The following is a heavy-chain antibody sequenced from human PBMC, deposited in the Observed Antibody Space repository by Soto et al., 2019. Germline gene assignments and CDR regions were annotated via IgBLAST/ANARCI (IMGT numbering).Heavy chain of an antibody. J-gene: IGHJ5*02. CDR3: ARGTELELPSNWFDP. CDR1: GGSFSGYY. V-gene: IGHV4-34*01. D-gene: IGHD1-7*01. Sequence: SETLSLTCAVYGGSFSGYYWSWIRQPPGKGLEWIGEINHSGSTNYNPSLKSRVTISVDTSKNQFSLKLSSVTAADTAVYYCARGTELELPSNWFDPWGQGTLVTVSS. CDR2: INHSGST.